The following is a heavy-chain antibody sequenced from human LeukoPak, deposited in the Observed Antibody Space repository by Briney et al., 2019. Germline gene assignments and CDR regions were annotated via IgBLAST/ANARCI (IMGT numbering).Heavy chain of an antibody. J-gene: IGHJ4*02. CDR2: INPNSGGT. CDR3: ARSDLDILTGYYNTFDH. Sequence: VASVRVSCKASGYTFTGYYMHWVRQAPGQGLEWMGWINPNSGGTNYAQKFQGWVTMTRDTSISTAYMELSRLRSDDTAVYYCARSDLDILTGYYNTFDHWGQGTLVTVSS. V-gene: IGHV1-2*04. D-gene: IGHD3-9*01. CDR1: GYTFTGYY.